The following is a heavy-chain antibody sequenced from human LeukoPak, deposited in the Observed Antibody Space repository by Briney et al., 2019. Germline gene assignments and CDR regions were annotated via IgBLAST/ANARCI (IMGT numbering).Heavy chain of an antibody. CDR2: INPNSGGT. CDR3: ATGGASSGYSDY. J-gene: IGHJ4*02. CDR1: RYTFTGHY. V-gene: IGHV1-2*02. D-gene: IGHD3-22*01. Sequence: GASVKVSCKASRYTFTGHYMHWVRQAPGQGLEWMGWINPNSGGTDYAQRFQGRVTMTTDMSITTAYMELNSLRSDDTAVYYCATGGASSGYSDYWGQGTLVTVSS.